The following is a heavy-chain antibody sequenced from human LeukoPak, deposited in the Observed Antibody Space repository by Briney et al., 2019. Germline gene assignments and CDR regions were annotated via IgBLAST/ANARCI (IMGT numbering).Heavy chain of an antibody. CDR2: LSGSGGST. J-gene: IGHJ3*01. V-gene: IGHV3-23*01. CDR1: GFTFSGYA. CDR3: ARTIYYYESTSYFSDAFDV. D-gene: IGHD3-22*01. Sequence: GGSLRLSCAASGFTFSGYAMSWVRQAPGKGPEWVSGLSGSGGSTFYADSVKGRFTISRDDAKNSLYLEMDSLRAEDTAVYYCARTIYYYESTSYFSDAFDVWGQGTMVTVSS.